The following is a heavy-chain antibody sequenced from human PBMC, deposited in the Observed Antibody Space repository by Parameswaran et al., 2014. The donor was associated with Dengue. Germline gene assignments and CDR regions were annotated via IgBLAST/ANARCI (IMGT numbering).Heavy chain of an antibody. CDR2: IYSGGST. CDR3: ARGRGYDILTGYETEDY. Sequence: GLEWVSVIYSGGSTYYADSVKGRFTISRDNSKNTLYLQMNSLRAEDTAVYYCARGRGYDILTGYETEDYWGQGTLVTVSS. V-gene: IGHV3-66*01. D-gene: IGHD3-9*01. J-gene: IGHJ4*02.